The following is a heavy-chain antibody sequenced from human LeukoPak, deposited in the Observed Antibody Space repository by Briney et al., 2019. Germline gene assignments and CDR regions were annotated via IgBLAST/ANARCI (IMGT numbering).Heavy chain of an antibody. V-gene: IGHV3-7*01. CDR2: IKEDESDE. CDR1: GFTFSSYW. CDR3: ARWRGRQSEFDY. Sequence: GGSLRLSCEASGFTFSSYWMSWVRQAPGKGLEWVAHIKEDESDEYYVDSVRGRFTASRDNAKDSVNLQMNSLRVEDTAVYYCARWRGRQSEFDYWGQGTLVTVSS. J-gene: IGHJ4*02. D-gene: IGHD1-1*01.